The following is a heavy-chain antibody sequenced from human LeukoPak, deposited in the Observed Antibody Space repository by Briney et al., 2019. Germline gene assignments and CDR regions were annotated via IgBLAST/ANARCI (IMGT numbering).Heavy chain of an antibody. D-gene: IGHD3-10*01. Sequence: GGSLRLSCAASGFTFSSYWMNWARQAPGKGLEWVASINHNGNVNYYVDSVKGRFTISRDNAKNSLYLQMSNLRAEDTAVYYCARDGGSGIDYWGQGTLVTVSS. CDR2: INHNGNVN. CDR1: GFTFSSYW. J-gene: IGHJ4*02. V-gene: IGHV3-7*03. CDR3: ARDGGSGIDY.